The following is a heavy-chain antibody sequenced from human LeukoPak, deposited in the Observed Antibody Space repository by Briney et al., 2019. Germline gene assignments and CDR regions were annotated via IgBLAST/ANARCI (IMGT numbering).Heavy chain of an antibody. J-gene: IGHJ3*02. V-gene: IGHV4-4*07. CDR2: IYTSGST. CDR3: ARVVAVAGRDAFDI. CDR1: GGSISSYY. D-gene: IGHD6-19*01. Sequence: PSETLSLTCTVSGGSISSYYGSWIRQPAGKGLEWIGRIYTSGSTNYNPSLKSRVTMSVDTSKNQFSLKLSSVTAADTAVYYCARVVAVAGRDAFDIWGQGTMVTVSS.